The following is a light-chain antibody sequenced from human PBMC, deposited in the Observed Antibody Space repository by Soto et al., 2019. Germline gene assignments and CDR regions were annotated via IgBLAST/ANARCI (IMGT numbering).Light chain of an antibody. CDR2: GAS. CDR3: QQYDEWRT. J-gene: IGKJ1*01. CDR1: QSVSSN. V-gene: IGKV3-15*01. Sequence: EIVMTQSPATLSESPGERGTLSCRASQSVSSNLAWYQQKPGQAPRVLIYGASTRATGIPARFSGSGSGTEFTLTISSLHSEDFAVYYCQQYDEWRTFGQGTKVEIK.